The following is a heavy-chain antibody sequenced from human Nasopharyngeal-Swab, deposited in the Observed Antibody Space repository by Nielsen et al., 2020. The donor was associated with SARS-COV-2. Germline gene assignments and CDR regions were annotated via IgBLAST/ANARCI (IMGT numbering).Heavy chain of an antibody. CDR3: ARARRNFVVVSAFDY. J-gene: IGHJ4*02. D-gene: IGHD2-21*02. CDR2: IYYSGST. V-gene: IGHV4-31*02. Sequence: PGKGLEWIGYIYYSGSTYYNPSLKSRVTISVDTSKNQSSLKLSSVTAADTAVYYCARARRNFVVVSAFDYWGQGTLVTVSS.